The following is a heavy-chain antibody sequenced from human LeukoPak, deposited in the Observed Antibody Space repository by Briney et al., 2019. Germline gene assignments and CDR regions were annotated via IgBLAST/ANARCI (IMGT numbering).Heavy chain of an antibody. CDR1: GFTFSSYS. CDR3: AREDDILTGYLNVGYMDV. Sequence: PGGSLRLSCAASGFTFSSYSMNWVRQAPGKGLEWVSSISSSSSYIYYADSVKGRFTISRDNAKNSLYLQMNSLRAEDTAVYYCAREDDILTGYLNVGYMDVWGKGTTVTISS. V-gene: IGHV3-21*01. CDR2: ISSSSSYI. D-gene: IGHD3-9*01. J-gene: IGHJ6*03.